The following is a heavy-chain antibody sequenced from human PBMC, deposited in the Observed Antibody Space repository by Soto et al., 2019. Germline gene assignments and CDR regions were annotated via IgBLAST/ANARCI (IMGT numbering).Heavy chain of an antibody. V-gene: IGHV3-48*01. CDR1: GFSFSDYS. CDR2: ISLTNSTM. Sequence: GGSLRLSCVGSGFSFSDYSMSWVRQAPGKGLEWLSYISLTNSTMYYSASVKGRFTIYRDNAKNSLNLQMNSLRAEDTAVYYCSKVEFVAVPAAFDNWGQGTVGTVS. D-gene: IGHD2-2*01. CDR3: SKVEFVAVPAAFDN. J-gene: IGHJ4*02.